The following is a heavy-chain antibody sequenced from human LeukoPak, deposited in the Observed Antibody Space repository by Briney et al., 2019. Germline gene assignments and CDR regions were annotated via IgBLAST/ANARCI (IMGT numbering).Heavy chain of an antibody. D-gene: IGHD6-19*01. Sequence: GGSLRLSCAASGFTFSVYWMTWVRQAPGKGLEWVATIDQYGGQQYYVDSVKGRFTISRDNAENSLFLQMNSLRADDTAVYYCAKGSGAVAGIAEYFHHWGLGTLVTVSS. CDR3: AKGSGAVAGIAEYFHH. V-gene: IGHV3-7*05. CDR2: IDQYGGQQ. J-gene: IGHJ1*01. CDR1: GFTFSVYW.